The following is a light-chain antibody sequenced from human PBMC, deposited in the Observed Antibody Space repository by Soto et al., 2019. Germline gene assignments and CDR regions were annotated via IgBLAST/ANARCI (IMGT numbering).Light chain of an antibody. CDR3: QSYDSSLSGWV. CDR2: GNS. J-gene: IGLJ3*02. CDR1: SSNIWAGYD. Sequence: QSALTQPPSVSGAPGQRVTISCTGSSSNIWAGYDVHWYQQLPGTAPKLLIYGNSNRPSGVPDRFSGSKSGTSASLAITGLQAEDEADYYCQSYDSSLSGWVFGGGTKLTVL. V-gene: IGLV1-40*01.